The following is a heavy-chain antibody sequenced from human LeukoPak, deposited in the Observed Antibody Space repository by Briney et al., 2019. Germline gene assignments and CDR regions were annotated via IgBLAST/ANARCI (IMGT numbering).Heavy chain of an antibody. CDR1: GGSFSGYY. V-gene: IGHV4-34*01. CDR3: ARKDFTMVRGVIRFDY. D-gene: IGHD3-10*01. Sequence: PSETLSLTCAVYGGSFSGYYWSWIRQPPGKGLEWIGEINHSGSTNYNPSLKSRVTISVDTSKNQFSLKLSSVTAADTAVYYCARKDFTMVRGVIRFDYWGQGTLVTVSS. CDR2: INHSGST. J-gene: IGHJ4*02.